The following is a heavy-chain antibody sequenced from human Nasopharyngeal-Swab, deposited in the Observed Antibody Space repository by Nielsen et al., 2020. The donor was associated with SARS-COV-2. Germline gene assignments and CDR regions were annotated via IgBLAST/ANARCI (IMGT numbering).Heavy chain of an antibody. CDR3: ARDYYYYGMDV. J-gene: IGHJ6*02. Sequence: GESLKISCAASGFTLSSYSMNWVRQAPGKGLEWVSSISSSSSYIYYADSVKGRFTISRDNAKNSLYLQMNSLRAEDTAVYYCARDYYYYGMDVWGQGTTVTVSS. V-gene: IGHV3-21*01. CDR2: ISSSSSYI. CDR1: GFTLSSYS.